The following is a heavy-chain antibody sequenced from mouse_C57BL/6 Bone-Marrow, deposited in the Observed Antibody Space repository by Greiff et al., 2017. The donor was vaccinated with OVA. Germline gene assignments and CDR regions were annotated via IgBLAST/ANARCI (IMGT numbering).Heavy chain of an antibody. CDR1: GYTFTSYW. D-gene: IGHD1-1*01. CDR2: IDPSDSYT. V-gene: IGHV1-59*01. Sequence: VQLQQPGAELVRPGTSVKLSCKASGYTFTSYWMHWVKQRPGQGLEWIGVIDPSDSYTNYTPKFKGKATLTVDTSSSTAYMQLSSLTSEDSAVYYCARCHYYYGSSYWYFDVWGTGTTVTVSA. CDR3: ARCHYYYGSSYWYFDV. J-gene: IGHJ1*03.